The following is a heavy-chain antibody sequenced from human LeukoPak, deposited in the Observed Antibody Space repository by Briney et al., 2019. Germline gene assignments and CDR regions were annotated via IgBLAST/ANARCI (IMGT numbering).Heavy chain of an antibody. D-gene: IGHD3-16*02. J-gene: IGHJ4*02. CDR2: ILHDGRI. V-gene: IGHV4/OR15-8*01. CDR1: GGSIDSTNW. Sequence: SETLSLTCDVSGGSIDSTNWWNWVRQPPGKGLEWIGEILHDGRINYNPSLKSRVTLSVDKSKNQFSLRLNSVTAADTAMYYCARSHDHLWGNYPDYWGQGTLVTVSS. CDR3: ARSHDHLWGNYPDY.